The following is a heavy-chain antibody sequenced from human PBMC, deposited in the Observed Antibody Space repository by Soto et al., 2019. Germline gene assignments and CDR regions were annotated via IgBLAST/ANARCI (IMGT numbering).Heavy chain of an antibody. Sequence: EVQLVESGGGLVQPGRSLRLSCAASGFTFDDYAMQWVRQAPGKGLEWVSGISWNSGSIGYADSVKGRFTISRDNAKNSLYLQMNSLRAEDTALYYYAKDLRRYCSSTSCSYYFDYWGQGTLVTVSS. V-gene: IGHV3-9*01. J-gene: IGHJ4*02. D-gene: IGHD2-2*01. CDR1: GFTFDDYA. CDR3: AKDLRRYCSSTSCSYYFDY. CDR2: ISWNSGSI.